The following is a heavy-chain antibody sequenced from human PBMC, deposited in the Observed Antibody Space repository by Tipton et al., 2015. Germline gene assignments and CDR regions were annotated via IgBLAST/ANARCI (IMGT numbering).Heavy chain of an antibody. J-gene: IGHJ3*02. D-gene: IGHD3-10*01. CDR1: GFIFGDHA. V-gene: IGHV3-49*03. CDR3: TRAEYTESYYGFDI. CDR2: ISSKSYSGTA. Sequence: SLRLSCTGSGFIFGDHAMGWFRQAPGKGLEWVGFISSKSYSGTAEYAASAKGRFTISRDDSKSVTYLEMNSLTTEDTALYFCTRAEYTESYYGFDIWGQGTMVSVSS.